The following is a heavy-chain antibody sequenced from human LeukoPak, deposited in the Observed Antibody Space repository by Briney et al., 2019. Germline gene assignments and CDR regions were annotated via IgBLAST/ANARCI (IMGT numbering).Heavy chain of an antibody. CDR3: ARDGGDTVTSPFDY. Sequence: GGSLRLSCAASGFTFSNYGMHWGRQAPGKGLQWVAVISYDGSNKYYADSVKGRFTISRDNSKNTLYLQMNSLRAEDTAVYYCARDGGDTVTSPFDYWGQGTLVTVSS. J-gene: IGHJ4*02. D-gene: IGHD4-17*01. V-gene: IGHV3-30*03. CDR2: ISYDGSNK. CDR1: GFTFSNYG.